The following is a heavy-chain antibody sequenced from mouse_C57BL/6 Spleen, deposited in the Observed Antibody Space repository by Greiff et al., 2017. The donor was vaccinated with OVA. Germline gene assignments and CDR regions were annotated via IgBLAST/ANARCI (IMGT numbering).Heavy chain of an antibody. CDR3: ARQGSSGFLYFDY. V-gene: IGHV1-80*01. CDR2: IYPGDGDT. CDR1: GYAFSSYW. Sequence: VQVVESGAELVKPGASVKISCKASGYAFSSYWMNWVKQRPGKGLEWIGQIYPGDGDTNYNGKFKGKATLTADKSSSTAYMQLSSLTSEDSAVYFCARQGSSGFLYFDYWGQGTTLTVSS. D-gene: IGHD3-2*02. J-gene: IGHJ2*01.